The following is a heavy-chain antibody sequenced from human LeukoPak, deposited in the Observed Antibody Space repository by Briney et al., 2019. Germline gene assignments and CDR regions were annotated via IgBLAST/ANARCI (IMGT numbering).Heavy chain of an antibody. V-gene: IGHV3-74*01. CDR3: ARAGGSGGYGRFDP. CDR2: INTDGTTT. D-gene: IGHD3-10*01. J-gene: IGHJ5*02. CDR1: GFTFTAYW. Sequence: GGSLRLSCAASGFTFTAYWMHWVRQAPGKGLVWVSRINTDGTTTNYADSVKGRFTISRDNAKNTVYLQMNSLRVEDTAVYYCARAGGSGGYGRFDPWGQGTLVSVSS.